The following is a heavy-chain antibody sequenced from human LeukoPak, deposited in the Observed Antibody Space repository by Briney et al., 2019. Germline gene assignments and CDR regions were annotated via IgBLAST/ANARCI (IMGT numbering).Heavy chain of an antibody. V-gene: IGHV3-33*01. Sequence: PGGSLRLSRAASGFTFSSYGMHWVRQAPGKGLEWVAVIWYDGSNKYYADSVKGRFTISRDNSKNTLYLQMNSLRAEDTAVYYCARASSSWYNYFDYWGQGTLVTVSS. CDR2: IWYDGSNK. CDR1: GFTFSSYG. CDR3: ARASSSWYNYFDY. J-gene: IGHJ4*02. D-gene: IGHD6-13*01.